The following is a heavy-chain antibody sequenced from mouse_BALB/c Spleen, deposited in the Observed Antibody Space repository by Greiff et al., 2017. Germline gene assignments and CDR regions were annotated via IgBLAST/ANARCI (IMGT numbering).Heavy chain of an antibody. V-gene: IGHV5-4*02. Sequence: EVKLMESGGGLVKPGGSLKLSCAASGFTFSDYYMYWVRQTPEKRLEWVATISDGGSYTYYPDSVKGRFTISRDNAKNNLYLQMSSLKSEDTAMYYCARGEPYYYAMDYWGQGTSVTVSS. CDR1: GFTFSDYY. CDR2: ISDGGSYT. J-gene: IGHJ4*01. CDR3: ARGEPYYYAMDY.